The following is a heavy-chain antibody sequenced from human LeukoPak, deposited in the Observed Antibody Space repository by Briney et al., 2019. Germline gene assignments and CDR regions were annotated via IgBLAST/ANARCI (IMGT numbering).Heavy chain of an antibody. Sequence: SETLSLTCAVYGGSFSGYYWSWIRQPPGKGLEWIGEINHSGSTNYNPSLKSRVTISVDTSKNQFSLKLSSVTAADTAVYYCARGPRGSCGSGSSFIWGQGTLVTVSS. CDR3: ARGPRGSCGSGSSFI. CDR2: INHSGST. J-gene: IGHJ4*02. CDR1: GGSFSGYY. D-gene: IGHD3-10*01. V-gene: IGHV4-34*01.